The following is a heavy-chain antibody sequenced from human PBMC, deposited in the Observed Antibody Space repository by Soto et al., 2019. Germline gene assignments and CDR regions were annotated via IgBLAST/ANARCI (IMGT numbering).Heavy chain of an antibody. CDR1: GDSITSTSY. CDR3: ARVSKDASGYYYGAFDI. D-gene: IGHD3-22*01. CDR2: IYHSGGT. V-gene: IGHV4-4*02. Sequence: QVQLQESGPGLVKPSGTLSLTCGVSGDSITSTSYWSWVRQPPGKGLEWIGEIYHSGGTNSNPSRKMRVIMSVNXSXIXXSLWLSSVTAADTALYYCARVSKDASGYYYGAFDIWGQGTMVTVSS. J-gene: IGHJ3*02.